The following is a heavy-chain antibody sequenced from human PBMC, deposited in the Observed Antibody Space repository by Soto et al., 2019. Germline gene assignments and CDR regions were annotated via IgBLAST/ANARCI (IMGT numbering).Heavy chain of an antibody. CDR2: IIPIFGTA. CDR1: GGTFSSYA. Sequence: QVQLVQSGAEVKKPGSSVKVSCKASGGTFSSYAISWVRQAPGQGLEWMGGIIPIFGTANYAQKFQGRVTITADESTRTAYMELSSLRSEDTAVYYCARTRYGDYGNYYYGMDVWGQGTTVTVSS. CDR3: ARTRYGDYGNYYYGMDV. D-gene: IGHD4-17*01. J-gene: IGHJ6*02. V-gene: IGHV1-69*01.